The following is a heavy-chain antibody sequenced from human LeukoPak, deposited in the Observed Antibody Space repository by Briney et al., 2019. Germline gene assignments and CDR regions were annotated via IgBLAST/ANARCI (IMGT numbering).Heavy chain of an antibody. J-gene: IGHJ6*03. CDR2: IYSGGST. CDR1: GFTVSSNY. V-gene: IGHV3-53*04. Sequence: GGSLRLSCASSGFTVSSNYMSWVRQAPGKGLEWVSVIYSGGSTYYADSVKGRFTISRHNSKNTLYLQMNSLRAEDTAVYYCARDRGYSSRWNFGKDYYMDVWGKGTTVTVSS. D-gene: IGHD6-13*01. CDR3: ARDRGYSSRWNFGKDYYMDV.